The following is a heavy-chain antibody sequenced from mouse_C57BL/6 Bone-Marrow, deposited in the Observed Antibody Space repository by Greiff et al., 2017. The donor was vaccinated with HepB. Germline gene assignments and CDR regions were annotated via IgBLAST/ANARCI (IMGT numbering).Heavy chain of an antibody. Sequence: EVHLVESGGGLVKPGGSLKLSCAASGFTFSDYGMHWVRQAPEKGLEWVAYISSGSSTIYYADTVKGRFTISRDNAKNTLFLQMTSLRSEDTAMYYCARTVRFAYWGQGTLVTVSA. CDR1: GFTFSDYG. J-gene: IGHJ3*01. CDR3: ARTVRFAY. V-gene: IGHV5-17*01. CDR2: ISSGSSTI.